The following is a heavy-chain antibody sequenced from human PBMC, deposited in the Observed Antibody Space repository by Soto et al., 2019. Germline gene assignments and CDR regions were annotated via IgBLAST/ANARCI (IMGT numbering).Heavy chain of an antibody. J-gene: IGHJ6*02. CDR1: GGSFSGYY. D-gene: IGHD3-3*01. Sequence: SETLSLTCAVYGGSFSGYYWSWIRQPPGKGLGWIGEINHSGSTNYNPSLKSRVTISVDTSKNQFSLKLSSVTAADTAVYYCARGRLRFLEWLPHSYYYYGMDVWGQGTTVTVSS. CDR3: ARGRLRFLEWLPHSYYYYGMDV. CDR2: INHSGST. V-gene: IGHV4-34*01.